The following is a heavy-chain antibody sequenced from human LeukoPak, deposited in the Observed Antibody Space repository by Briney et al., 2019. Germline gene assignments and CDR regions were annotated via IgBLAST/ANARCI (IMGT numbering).Heavy chain of an antibody. Sequence: GSSVKVSCXASGGTFSSYAISWVRQAHGQGLEWMARIIPIFGTANYAQKFQGRVTITTDESTSTAYMELSSLRSEDTAVYYCASYKCSGGSCYLDYWGQGTLVTVSS. D-gene: IGHD2-15*01. V-gene: IGHV1-69*05. CDR2: IIPIFGTA. J-gene: IGHJ4*02. CDR1: GGTFSSYA. CDR3: ASYKCSGGSCYLDY.